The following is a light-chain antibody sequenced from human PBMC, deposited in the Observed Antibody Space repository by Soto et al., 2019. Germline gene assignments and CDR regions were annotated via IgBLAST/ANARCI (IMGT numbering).Light chain of an antibody. Sequence: EIVLTQSPGTLSLSPGERATLSCRASQSVSSNYLAWYQQEPGQAPRLLIYGASSRATGIPDRFSGSGSGTDFTLTISRLEPEDYAVYYCQQYGTSPLTFGGGTKVEIK. V-gene: IGKV3-20*01. CDR2: GAS. CDR1: QSVSSNY. CDR3: QQYGTSPLT. J-gene: IGKJ4*01.